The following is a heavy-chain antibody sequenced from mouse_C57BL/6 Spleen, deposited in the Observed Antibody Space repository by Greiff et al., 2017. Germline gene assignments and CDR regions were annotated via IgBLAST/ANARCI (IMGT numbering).Heavy chain of an antibody. J-gene: IGHJ1*03. CDR3: ARRNYYGSSSYWYFDV. CDR2: ISSGSSTI. CDR1: GFTFSDYG. V-gene: IGHV5-17*01. D-gene: IGHD1-1*01. Sequence: EVHLVESGGGLVKPGGSLKLSCAASGFTFSDYGMHWVRQAPEKGLEWVAYISSGSSTIYYADTVKGRFTISRDNAKNTLFLQMTSLRSEDTAMYYCARRNYYGSSSYWYFDVWGTGTTVTVSS.